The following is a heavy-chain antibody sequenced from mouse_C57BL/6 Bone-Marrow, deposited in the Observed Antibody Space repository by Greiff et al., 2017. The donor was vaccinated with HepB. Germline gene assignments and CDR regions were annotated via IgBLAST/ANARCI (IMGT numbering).Heavy chain of an antibody. V-gene: IGHV1-18*01. CDR3: ARGDSSGPYWWFDF. D-gene: IGHD3-2*02. Sequence: EVQLQQSGPELVKPGASVKIPCKASGYTFTDYNMDWVKQSHGKSLEWLGDINPNNGGTIYNQKFKGKATLTVDKSSSTAYMELRSLTSDDTAVYYCARGDSSGPYWWFDFWGTGTTVTVSS. CDR2: INPNNGGT. CDR1: GYTFTDYN. J-gene: IGHJ1*03.